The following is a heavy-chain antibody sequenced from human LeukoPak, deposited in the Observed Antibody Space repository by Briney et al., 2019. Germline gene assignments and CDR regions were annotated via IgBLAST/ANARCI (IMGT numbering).Heavy chain of an antibody. CDR3: AREHATMNGDHCAFDI. J-gene: IGHJ3*02. Sequence: GASVKVSCKASGYTFTSYYMHWVRQAPGQGLEWMGIINPSGGSTSYAQKFQGRVTMTRDTSTSTVYMELSSLRSEDTAVYYCAREHATMNGDHCAFDIWGQGKMVTVSS. D-gene: IGHD3-10*02. V-gene: IGHV1-46*01. CDR1: GYTFTSYY. CDR2: INPSGGST.